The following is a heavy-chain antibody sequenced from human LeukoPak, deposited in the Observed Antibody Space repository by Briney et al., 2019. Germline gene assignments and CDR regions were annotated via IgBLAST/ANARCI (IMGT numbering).Heavy chain of an antibody. Sequence: KASETLSLTCTVSGGSISSSSFYWGWIRQPPGKGLEWIGSIYYSGSTYYNPSLKSRVTVSVDTSKNQFSLKLSSVTAADTAVYYCARAAGGQWLRLNWFDPWGQGTLVTVSS. CDR1: GGSISSSSFY. V-gene: IGHV4-39*07. J-gene: IGHJ5*02. D-gene: IGHD5-12*01. CDR3: ARAAGGQWLRLNWFDP. CDR2: IYYSGST.